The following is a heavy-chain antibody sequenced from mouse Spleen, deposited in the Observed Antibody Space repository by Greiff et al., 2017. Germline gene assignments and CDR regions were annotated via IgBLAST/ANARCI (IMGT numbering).Heavy chain of an antibody. CDR3: ARLGPDWYFDV. D-gene: IGHD4-1*01. CDR2: IYPGSGST. J-gene: IGHJ1*03. CDR1: GYTFTSYW. V-gene: IGHV1-55*01. Sequence: VKLMESGAELVKPGASVKMSCKASGYTFTSYWITWVKQRPGQGLEWIGDIYPGSGSTNYNEKFKSKATLTVDTSSSTAYMQLSSLTSEDSAVYYCARLGPDWYFDVWGTGTTVTVSS.